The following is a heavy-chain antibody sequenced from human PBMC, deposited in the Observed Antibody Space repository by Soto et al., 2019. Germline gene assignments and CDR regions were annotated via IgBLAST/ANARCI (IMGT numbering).Heavy chain of an antibody. CDR1: GGSISSGGYY. D-gene: IGHD2-15*01. J-gene: IGHJ5*02. Sequence: PSETLSLTCAVSGGSISSGGYYWSWIRQHPGKGLEWIGYIYYSGSTYYNPSLKSRVTISVDKSKNQFSLKLSSVTAAVTAVYYCARRINWFDPWGQGTLVTVSS. CDR3: ARRINWFDP. CDR2: IYYSGST. V-gene: IGHV4-31*11.